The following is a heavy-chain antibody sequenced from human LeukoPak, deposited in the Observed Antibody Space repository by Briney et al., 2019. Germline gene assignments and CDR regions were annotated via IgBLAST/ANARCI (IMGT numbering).Heavy chain of an antibody. D-gene: IGHD1-26*01. J-gene: IGHJ6*03. CDR1: GYTFTSYY. Sequence: GASVKVSCKASGYTFTSYYMHWVRQAPGQGLEWMGIINPSGGSTSYAQKFQGRVTMTRDTSTSTVYMELSSLRSEDTAVYYCARDQWEPTRRGGYHYMDVWGKGTTVTVSS. CDR3: ARDQWEPTRRGGYHYMDV. CDR2: INPSGGST. V-gene: IGHV1-46*03.